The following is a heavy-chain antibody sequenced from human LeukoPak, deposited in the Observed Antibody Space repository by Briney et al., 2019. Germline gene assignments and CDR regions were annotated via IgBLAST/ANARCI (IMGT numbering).Heavy chain of an antibody. CDR2: IIPIFGTA. CDR1: GGTFSSYA. J-gene: IGHJ4*02. D-gene: IGHD5-24*01. Sequence: SVKVSCKASGGTFSSYAISWVRQAPGQGLEWMGGIIPIFGTANYAQKFQGRVTITTDDSTSTAYMELSSLRSEDTAVYYCASLATRSYYFDYWGQGTLVTVSS. V-gene: IGHV1-69*05. CDR3: ASLATRSYYFDY.